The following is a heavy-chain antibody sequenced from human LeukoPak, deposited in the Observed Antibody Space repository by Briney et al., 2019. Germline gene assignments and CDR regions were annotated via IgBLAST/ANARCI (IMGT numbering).Heavy chain of an antibody. Sequence: PSETLSLTCTVSGGSINNYYWNWIRQPPGRGLEWIGYIYYSGSTNYNPSLKSRVTISVDTSKNQFSLKLSSVTAADTAVYYCARAKRTIFGVVMPYNWFDPWGQGTLVTVSS. D-gene: IGHD3-3*01. CDR2: IYYSGST. CDR3: ARAKRTIFGVVMPYNWFDP. CDR1: GGSINNYY. J-gene: IGHJ5*02. V-gene: IGHV4-59*01.